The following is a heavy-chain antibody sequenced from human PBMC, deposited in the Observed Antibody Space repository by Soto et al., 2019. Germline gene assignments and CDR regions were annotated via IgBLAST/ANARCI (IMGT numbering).Heavy chain of an antibody. CDR3: ARVVGAAGNWFDT. CDR2: IYHSGST. J-gene: IGHJ5*02. CDR1: GGSISRSNW. Sequence: PSETLSLTCAVSGGSISRSNWWSWVRQPPGKGLEWIGEIYHSGSTYYNPSLMSRVTISVDTSKNQFSLKLSSVTAADTAVYYCARVVGAAGNWFDTWGQGTLVTVSS. D-gene: IGHD6-13*01. V-gene: IGHV4-4*02.